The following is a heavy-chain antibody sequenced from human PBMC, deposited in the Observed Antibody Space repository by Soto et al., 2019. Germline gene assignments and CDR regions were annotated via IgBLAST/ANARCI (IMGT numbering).Heavy chain of an antibody. D-gene: IGHD5-12*01. J-gene: IGHJ4*02. CDR2: IWFDGSRQ. V-gene: IGHV3-33*01. CDR1: GFTFRASG. CDR3: ARDLNTGYVGDY. Sequence: QVHLVESGGGVVQPGTSLRLSCVASGFTFRASGMHWVRQTPGKGLEWVAIIWFDGSRQYYADSVKCRFTISRDNPGSTLFLQMNDLRIEDTAMYYCARDLNTGYVGDYWGQGALVVVPS.